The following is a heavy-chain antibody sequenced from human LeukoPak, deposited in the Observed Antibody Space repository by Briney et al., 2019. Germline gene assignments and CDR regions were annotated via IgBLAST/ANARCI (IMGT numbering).Heavy chain of an antibody. J-gene: IGHJ4*02. Sequence: PGGSLTLSCAASGFTFSSYAMSWVRQAPGKGLEWVSAISGSGGSTYYADSVKGRFSISRDNSKNTLYVQINSLRAEDTAVYYCAKDLRSSSSRGGFDYWGQGTLVTVSS. CDR1: GFTFSSYA. V-gene: IGHV3-23*01. CDR3: AKDLRSSSSRGGFDY. CDR2: ISGSGGST. D-gene: IGHD6-6*01.